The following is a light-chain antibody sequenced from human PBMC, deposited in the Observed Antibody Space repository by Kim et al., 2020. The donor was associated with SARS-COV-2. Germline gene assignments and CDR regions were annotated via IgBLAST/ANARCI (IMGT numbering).Light chain of an antibody. J-gene: IGLJ3*02. CDR1: SLRSYY. CDR2: GEN. Sequence: SSELTQDPAVSVALGQTVRITCPGDSLRSYYASWYQQKPGQAPILVIYGENNRPSGIPDRFSGSSSGNTASLTTTGAQAEDEADYYCNSRVSSGDHVVFGGGTQLTVL. CDR3: NSRVSSGDHVV. V-gene: IGLV3-19*01.